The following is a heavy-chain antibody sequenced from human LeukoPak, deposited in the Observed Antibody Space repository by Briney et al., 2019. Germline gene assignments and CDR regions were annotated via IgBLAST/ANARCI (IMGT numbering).Heavy chain of an antibody. CDR2: IKRDGSEK. J-gene: IGHJ4*02. CDR1: GFTFSTYW. CDR3: ARDSAGNDY. V-gene: IGHV3-7*01. D-gene: IGHD6-13*01. Sequence: GGSLRLSCEASGFTFSTYWMSWVRQAPGKGLEWVANIKRDGSEKYYVDSVKGRFTISRDNAKNSLYLQMNSLRAEDTAMYYCARDSAGNDYWGQGTLVTVSS.